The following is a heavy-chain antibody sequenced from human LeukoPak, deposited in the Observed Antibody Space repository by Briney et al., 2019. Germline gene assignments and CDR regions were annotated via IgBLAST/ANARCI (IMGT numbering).Heavy chain of an antibody. CDR3: ARVYCSGGSCYTEFDY. CDR2: IGAYNGNT. Sequence: ASVKVSCKASGYTFTSYGISWVRQAPGQGLEWMGWIGAYNGNTNYAQKLQGRVTMTTDTSTSTAYMELRSLRSDDTAVYYCARVYCSGGSCYTEFDYWGQGTLVTVSS. CDR1: GYTFTSYG. J-gene: IGHJ4*02. V-gene: IGHV1-18*01. D-gene: IGHD2-15*01.